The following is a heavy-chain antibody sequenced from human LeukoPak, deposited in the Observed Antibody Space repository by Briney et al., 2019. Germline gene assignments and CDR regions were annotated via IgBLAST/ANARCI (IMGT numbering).Heavy chain of an antibody. Sequence: SVKVSCKASGGTFSTYTFTWVRQAPGQGLEWMGATTPMFGTANYAQKFQGRVTITADESTSTAYMELSSLRSEDTAVYYCSTVDGSTGPPFDYWGQGTLVTVSS. CDR2: TTPMFGTA. D-gene: IGHD3-22*01. J-gene: IGHJ4*02. CDR3: STVDGSTGPPFDY. CDR1: GGTFSTYT. V-gene: IGHV1-69*01.